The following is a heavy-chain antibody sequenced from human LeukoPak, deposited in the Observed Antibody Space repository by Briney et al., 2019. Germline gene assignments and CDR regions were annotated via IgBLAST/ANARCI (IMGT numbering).Heavy chain of an antibody. V-gene: IGHV3-23*01. D-gene: IGHD3-22*01. CDR1: GFTFSSYA. J-gene: IGHJ1*01. Sequence: GGSLRLSCAASGFTFSSYAMSWVRQAPGKGLEWVSAIRGSGGSTYYADSVKGRFTISRDNSKNTLYLQMNSLRAEDTAVYYCAKASSGPLYFQHWGQGTLVTVSS. CDR3: AKASSGPLYFQH. CDR2: IRGSGGST.